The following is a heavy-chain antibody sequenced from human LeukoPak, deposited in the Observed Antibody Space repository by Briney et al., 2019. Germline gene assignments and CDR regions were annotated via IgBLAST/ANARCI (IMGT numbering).Heavy chain of an antibody. CDR1: GGSISSSSYY. CDR2: IYYSGST. Sequence: SETLSLTCTVSGGSISSSSYYWGWIRQPPGKGLEWIGSIYYSGSTYYNPSLKSRVTISVDTSKNQFSLKLSAVTAADTAVYYGARDLQRYGFDPWGQGTLVTVSS. CDR3: ARDLQRYGFDP. D-gene: IGHD4-11*01. J-gene: IGHJ5*02. V-gene: IGHV4-39*07.